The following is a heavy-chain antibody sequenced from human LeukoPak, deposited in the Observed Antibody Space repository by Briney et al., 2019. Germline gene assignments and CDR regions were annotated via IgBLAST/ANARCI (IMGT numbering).Heavy chain of an antibody. D-gene: IGHD3-22*01. CDR3: ARDRYYDSSGEGSPSDY. Sequence: PAGGSLRLSCAASGFTFSSYWMHWVRQAPGKGLVWVSRINSDGSSTSYADSVKGRFTISRDNAKNTLYLQMNSLRAEDTAVYYCARDRYYDSSGEGSPSDYWGQGTLVTVSS. CDR1: GFTFSSYW. J-gene: IGHJ4*02. V-gene: IGHV3-74*01. CDR2: INSDGSST.